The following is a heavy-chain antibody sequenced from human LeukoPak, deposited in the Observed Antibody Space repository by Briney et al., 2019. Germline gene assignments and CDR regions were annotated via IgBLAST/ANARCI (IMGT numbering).Heavy chain of an antibody. J-gene: IGHJ4*02. CDR3: AKVHDTMIVVVVSYLDY. CDR1: GFTFSSYA. D-gene: IGHD3-22*01. Sequence: GGSLRLSCAASGFTFSSYAMSWVRQAPGKGLEWVSAISGSGGSTYYADSVKGRFTISRDNSKNTLYLQMNSLRAEDTAVYYCAKVHDTMIVVVVSYLDYWGQGTLVTVSS. CDR2: ISGSGGST. V-gene: IGHV3-23*01.